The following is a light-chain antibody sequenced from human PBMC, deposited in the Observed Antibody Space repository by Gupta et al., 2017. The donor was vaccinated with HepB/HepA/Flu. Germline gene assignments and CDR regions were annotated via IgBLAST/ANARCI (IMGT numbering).Light chain of an antibody. V-gene: IGKV4-1*01. J-gene: IGKJ1*01. CDR1: QSVLYSSNNKNY. Sequence: DIVMTQSPDSLAVSLGERATINCKSSQSVLYSSNNKNYLAWYQQKPGQPPKLLIYWASTRESGVPDRFSGSGSGTDFTLTISSLHAEDVAVYFCQQEYSTPMAFGQGTKVQIK. CDR3: QQEYSTPMA. CDR2: WAS.